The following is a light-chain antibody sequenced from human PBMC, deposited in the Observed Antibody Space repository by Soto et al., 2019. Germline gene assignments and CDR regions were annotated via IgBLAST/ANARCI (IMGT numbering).Light chain of an antibody. V-gene: IGKV3-20*01. J-gene: IGKJ2*01. CDR1: QSVSSSY. CDR2: GAS. Sequence: EIVLTQSPGTLSLSPGEGATLSCRASQSVSSSYLAWYQQNPGQAPRLLIYGASSRATGIPDRFSGSGSGTDFTLTISRLEPEDFAVYYCQQYGSSPRTFGQGTKLEIK. CDR3: QQYGSSPRT.